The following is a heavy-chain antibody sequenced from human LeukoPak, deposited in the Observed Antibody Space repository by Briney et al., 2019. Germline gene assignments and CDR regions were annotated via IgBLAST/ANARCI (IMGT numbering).Heavy chain of an antibody. CDR2: ISAYNGNT. D-gene: IGHD4-17*01. V-gene: IGHV1-18*01. CDR3: ARGPWSNGDRYGMDV. J-gene: IGHJ6*02. CDR1: GYTLTSYG. Sequence: GASVKVSCKASGYTLTSYGISWVRQAPGQGLEWMGWISAYNGNTNYAQKLQGRVTMTTDTSTSTAYMELRSLRSDDTAVYYCARGPWSNGDRYGMDVWGQGTTVTVSS.